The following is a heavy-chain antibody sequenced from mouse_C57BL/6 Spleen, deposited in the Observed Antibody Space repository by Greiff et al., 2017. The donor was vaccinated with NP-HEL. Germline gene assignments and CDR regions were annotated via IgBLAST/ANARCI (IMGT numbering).Heavy chain of an antibody. CDR3: ARGRYGSSNFYFDV. V-gene: IGHV1-47*01. J-gene: IGHJ1*03. CDR2: FHPYNDDT. CDR1: GYTFTTYP. Sequence: QVQLQQSGAELVKPGASVKMSCKASGYTFTTYPIEWMKQNHGKSLEWIGNFHPYNDDTKYNEKFKGKATLTVEKSSSTFYLELSRLTSDDSAVYYCARGRYGSSNFYFDVWGTGTTVTVSS. D-gene: IGHD1-1*01.